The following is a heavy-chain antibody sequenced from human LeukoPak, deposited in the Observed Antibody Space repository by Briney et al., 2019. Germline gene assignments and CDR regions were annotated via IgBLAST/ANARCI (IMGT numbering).Heavy chain of an antibody. J-gene: IGHJ6*02. D-gene: IGHD5-12*01. CDR3: AKHHYDVYYYYAMGV. CDR1: GFTFSTYG. V-gene: IGHV3-23*01. Sequence: GGSLRLSCEASGFTFSTYGMSWVRQAPGKGLEWASGISDSGGSTFYADSVKGRFTISRDNSKNTLYLQMSSLRAEDTAVYYCAKHHYDVYYYYAMGVWGQGTTVTVSS. CDR2: ISDSGGST.